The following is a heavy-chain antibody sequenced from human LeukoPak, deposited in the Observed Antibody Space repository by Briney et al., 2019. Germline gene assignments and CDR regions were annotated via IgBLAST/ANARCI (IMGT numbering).Heavy chain of an antibody. D-gene: IGHD2-15*01. Sequence: SVKVSCKTSGGSFTTYDITWLRQAPGQGLEWMGRVIPSVGVAEYAQKFQGRVTITADTPTTTAHMELSSLTPEDTAVYFCARVRGATSGAGYYDYWGQGTLLTVSS. CDR1: GGSFTTYD. CDR3: ARVRGATSGAGYYDY. V-gene: IGHV1-69*04. J-gene: IGHJ4*02. CDR2: VIPSVGVA.